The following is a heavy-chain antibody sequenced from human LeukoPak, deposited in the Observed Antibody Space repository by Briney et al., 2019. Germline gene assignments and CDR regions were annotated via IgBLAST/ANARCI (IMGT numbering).Heavy chain of an antibody. J-gene: IGHJ5*02. CDR3: ARTRAVTHDKNWFDP. V-gene: IGHV1-69*04. D-gene: IGHD4-17*01. CDR1: GGTFSSYA. Sequence: ASVTVSCTASGGTFSSYAISWVRQAPGQGLEWMGRIIPILGIANYAQKFQGRVTITADKSTSTAYMELSSLRSEDTAVYYCARTRAVTHDKNWFDPWGQGTLVTVSS. CDR2: IIPILGIA.